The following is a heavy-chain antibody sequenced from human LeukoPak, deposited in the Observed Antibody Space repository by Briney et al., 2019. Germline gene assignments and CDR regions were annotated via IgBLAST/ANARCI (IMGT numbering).Heavy chain of an antibody. CDR3: ARDRGYYDSSGYPDY. D-gene: IGHD3-22*01. Sequence: GGSLRLSCAASGFTFSSYAMHWVRQAPGKGLEWVAVISYDGSNKYYADSVKGRFTISRDNSKNTLYLQMNGLRAEDTAVYYCARDRGYYDSSGYPDYWGQGTLVTVSS. V-gene: IGHV3-30-3*01. CDR1: GFTFSSYA. J-gene: IGHJ4*02. CDR2: ISYDGSNK.